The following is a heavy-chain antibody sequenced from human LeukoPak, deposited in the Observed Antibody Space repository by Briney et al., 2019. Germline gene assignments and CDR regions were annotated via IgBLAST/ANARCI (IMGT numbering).Heavy chain of an antibody. CDR3: ARHDCSSTSCYYYYYMDV. Sequence: SETLSLTCAFSGYSISSEYYWGWIRQPPGKGLEWIGSMYHSGSTYYSPSLKSRVTILADTSKNQFSLKLSSVTAADTAVYYCARHDCSSTSCYYYYYMDVWGKGTTVTVSS. CDR1: GYSISSEYY. J-gene: IGHJ6*03. D-gene: IGHD2-2*01. V-gene: IGHV4-38-2*01. CDR2: MYHSGST.